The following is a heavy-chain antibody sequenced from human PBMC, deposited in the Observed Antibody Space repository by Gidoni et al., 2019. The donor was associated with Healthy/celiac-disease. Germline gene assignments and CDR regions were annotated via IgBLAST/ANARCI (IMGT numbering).Heavy chain of an antibody. CDR2: INPSGGST. V-gene: IGHV1-46*01. D-gene: IGHD2-2*01. CDR3: ARGPLIVVVPAAPDY. CDR1: GDTFTSYY. J-gene: IGHJ4*02. Sequence: QVQLVQSGAAVKQPGASVKVSCKASGDTFTSYYMHSVRQAPGHWLEWMGIINPSGGSTSYAQNYQGRVTMTRDTATSTVYMELSSLRSEDTAVYYCARGPLIVVVPAAPDYWGQGTLVTVSS.